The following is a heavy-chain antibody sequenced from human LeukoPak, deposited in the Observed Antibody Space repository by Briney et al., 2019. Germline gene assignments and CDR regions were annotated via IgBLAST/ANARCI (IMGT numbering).Heavy chain of an antibody. CDR1: GFTFSDYY. D-gene: IGHD2-2*01. Sequence: GGSLRLSCAASGFTFSDYYMTWIRQAPGKGLEWVSYISSSGTTMLYADSVKGRFTISRDTAKKSLYLQMNSLRADDTAVYYCAREKEPLGYCSSTSCLPGYWGQGTLVTVSS. J-gene: IGHJ4*02. V-gene: IGHV3-11*01. CDR2: ISSSGTTM. CDR3: AREKEPLGYCSSTSCLPGY.